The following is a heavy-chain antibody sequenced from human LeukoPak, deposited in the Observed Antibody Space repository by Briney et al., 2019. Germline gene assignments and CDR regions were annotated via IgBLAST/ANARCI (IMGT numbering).Heavy chain of an antibody. D-gene: IGHD6-13*01. CDR3: ASSRSPRRISDY. V-gene: IGHV3-64D*06. CDR1: RFTFSSYG. J-gene: IGHJ4*02. Sequence: PGGSLRLSCSASRFTFSSYGMHWVRQAPGKGLEYVSTIKSDGGSTYYADSVKGRFTISRDNSKNTLYLQMSSLRAEDTAMYYCASSRSPRRISDYWGQETLVTVSS. CDR2: IKSDGGST.